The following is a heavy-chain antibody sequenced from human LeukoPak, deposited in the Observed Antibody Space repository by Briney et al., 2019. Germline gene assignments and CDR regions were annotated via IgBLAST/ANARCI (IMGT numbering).Heavy chain of an antibody. CDR3: AKDLGYCSGGSCQIGNY. J-gene: IGHJ4*02. CDR2: IWYDGSNK. CDR1: GFTFSSYG. Sequence: GRSLRLSCAASGFTFSSYGMHWVRQAPGKELEWVAVIWYDGSNKYYADSVKGRFTISRDNSKNTLYLQMNNLRAEDTAVYYCAKDLGYCSGGSCQIGNYWGQGTLVTVSS. V-gene: IGHV3-33*06. D-gene: IGHD2-15*01.